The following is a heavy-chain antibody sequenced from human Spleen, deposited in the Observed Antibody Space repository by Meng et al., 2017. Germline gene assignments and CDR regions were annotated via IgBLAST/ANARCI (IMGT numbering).Heavy chain of an antibody. Sequence: GESLKISCAASGFTFSSHNMSWVRQAPGKGLEWVSTISGSGGSTYYADSVKGRFTISRDNSKNTLYLQMNSLRAEDTAVYYCARDLSYGYYYFDYWGQGTLVTVSS. V-gene: IGHV3-23*01. CDR2: ISGSGGST. CDR3: ARDLSYGYYYFDY. CDR1: GFTFSSHN. D-gene: IGHD5-18*01. J-gene: IGHJ4*02.